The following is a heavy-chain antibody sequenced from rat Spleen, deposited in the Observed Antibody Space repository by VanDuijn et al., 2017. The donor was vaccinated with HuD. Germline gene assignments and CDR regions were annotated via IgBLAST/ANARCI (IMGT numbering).Heavy chain of an antibody. J-gene: IGHJ2*01. CDR3: ASQRTMID. D-gene: IGHD1-12*01. CDR2: INGAGGT. Sequence: EVQLQESGPGLVKPSQSLSLTCSVTGYSITSNYWNWIRKFPGNKLEWMGYINGAGGTDYNPSLRSRFSITRDTSKNQFFLQVNSVTTEDTATYYCASQRTMIDWGQGVMVTVSS. V-gene: IGHV3-3*01. CDR1: GYSITSNY.